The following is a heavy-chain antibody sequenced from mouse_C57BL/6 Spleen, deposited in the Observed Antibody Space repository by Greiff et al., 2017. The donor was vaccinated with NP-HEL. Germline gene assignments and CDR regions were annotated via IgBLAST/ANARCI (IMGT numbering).Heavy chain of an antibody. D-gene: IGHD2-3*01. CDR1: GFTFSSYA. CDR2: ISDGGSYT. V-gene: IGHV5-4*01. J-gene: IGHJ3*01. CDR3: ARSYDGYYGAWFAY. Sequence: DVQLVESGGGLVKPGGSLKLSCAASGFTFSSYAMSWVRQTPEKRLEWVATISDGGSYTYYPDNVKGRFTISRDNAKNNLYLQMSHLKSEDTAMYYCARSYDGYYGAWFAYWGQGTLVTVSA.